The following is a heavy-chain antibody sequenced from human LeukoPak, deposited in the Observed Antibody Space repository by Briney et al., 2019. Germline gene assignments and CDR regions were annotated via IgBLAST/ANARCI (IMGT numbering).Heavy chain of an antibody. CDR1: GVSISSSNSY. J-gene: IGHJ5*02. CDR3: ARTTEDCSSTSCYQYWFDP. V-gene: IGHV4-39*07. CDR2: IYYSGNT. Sequence: PSETLSLTCTVSGVSISSSNSYWGWIRQPPGKGLEWIGSIYYSGNTYYNASLKSQVSISIDTSKNQFSLKLNSVTAADTAVYYCARTTEDCSSTSCYQYWFDPWGQGTLVTVSS. D-gene: IGHD2-2*01.